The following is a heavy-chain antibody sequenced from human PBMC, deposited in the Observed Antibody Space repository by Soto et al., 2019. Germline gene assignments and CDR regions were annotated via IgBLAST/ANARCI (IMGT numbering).Heavy chain of an antibody. CDR3: ATSYGSGSRPFDY. V-gene: IGHV1-69*02. J-gene: IGHJ4*02. D-gene: IGHD3-10*01. Sequence: QVQLVQSGAEVKKSGSSVRVSCKASGGTFNSYTLSWVRQAPGQRLEWMGRIIPMLSMSTYAQKFQGRASIIADKSTNTVYLDLSSLRSDDTAIYYCATSYGSGSRPFDYWGQGTLVTVSS. CDR1: GGTFNSYT. CDR2: IIPMLSMS.